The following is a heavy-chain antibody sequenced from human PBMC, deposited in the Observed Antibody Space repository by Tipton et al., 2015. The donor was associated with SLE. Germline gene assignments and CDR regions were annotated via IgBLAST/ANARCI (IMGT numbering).Heavy chain of an antibody. D-gene: IGHD2-2*01. Sequence: SLRLSCAASRGSISSTYWWTWVRQSPGRGPEWIGDINYSGTTNYNPSLSSRVTISLDKSRDQFYLILTSVTAADTAVYYCTTARTGCSRNSCYLDNWGRGTLVTVSS. CDR2: INYSGTT. J-gene: IGHJ4*02. CDR1: RGSISSTYW. CDR3: TTARTGCSRNSCYLDN. V-gene: IGHV4-4*02.